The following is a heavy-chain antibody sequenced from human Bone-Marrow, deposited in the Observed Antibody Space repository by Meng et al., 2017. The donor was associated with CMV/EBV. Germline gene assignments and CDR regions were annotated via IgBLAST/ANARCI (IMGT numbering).Heavy chain of an antibody. V-gene: IGHV4-34*01. J-gene: IGHJ5*02. CDR1: GWSFSGYY. CDR2: INHSGST. D-gene: IGHD6-25*01. Sequence: GTLCLTCAASGWSFSGYYWSWIRQPPGKGLEWIWEINHSGSTNYNPSLKSRVTTSVDTSKNQFSLKLSTVTAADTAEYYCARGRLGKSRGQRPQGNWFDPWGQGTLVTVSS. CDR3: ARGRLGKSRGQRPQGNWFDP.